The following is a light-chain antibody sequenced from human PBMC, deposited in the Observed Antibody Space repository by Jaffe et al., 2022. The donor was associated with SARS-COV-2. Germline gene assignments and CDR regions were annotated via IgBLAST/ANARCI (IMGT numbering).Light chain of an antibody. J-gene: IGLJ2*01. CDR3: SVSYNGVVL. V-gene: IGLV7-46*01. CDR1: IGAVTSGHY. Sequence: QAVVTQEPSLTVSPGGTVTLTCGSSIGAVTSGHYPYWFQQKPGQAPRTLIYDTSNKHSWTPARFSGSLLGGKAALTLSGAQPEDEAGYYCSVSYNGVVLFGGGTRLTVL. CDR2: DTS.